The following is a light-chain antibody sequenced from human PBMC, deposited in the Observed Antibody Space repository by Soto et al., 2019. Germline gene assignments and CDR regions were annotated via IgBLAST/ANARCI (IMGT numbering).Light chain of an antibody. J-gene: IGLJ2*01. CDR1: SSDVGGYNF. V-gene: IGLV2-14*03. CDR3: SSYTSSNTVV. Sequence: QSVLTQPASVSGSPGQSITISCTGTSSDVGGYNFVSWYQHHPGTAPKLMIYDVSNRPSGVSNRFSGSKSGNTASLTISGLQPEDEAYYYCSSYTSSNTVVFGGGTKLTVL. CDR2: DVS.